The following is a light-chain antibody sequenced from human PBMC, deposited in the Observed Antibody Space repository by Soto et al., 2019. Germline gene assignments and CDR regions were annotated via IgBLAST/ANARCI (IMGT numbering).Light chain of an antibody. CDR2: SSS. CDR3: AAWDDSLKGVV. V-gene: IGLV1-44*01. J-gene: IGLJ2*01. CDR1: SSNIGSKA. Sequence: QSVLTQPPSASGTPGQRVTISCSGSSSNIGSKAVNWYQHLPGTAPKLLIYSSSQRPSGVLDRFSGSKSGTSASLAISGLQSEDEADYYCAAWDDSLKGVVFGGGTKLTVL.